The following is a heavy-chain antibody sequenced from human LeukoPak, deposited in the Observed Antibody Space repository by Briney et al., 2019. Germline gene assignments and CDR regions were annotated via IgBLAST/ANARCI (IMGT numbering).Heavy chain of an antibody. J-gene: IGHJ4*02. V-gene: IGHV3-21*01. Sequence: GGSLRLSCEASGFRFGGFWMNWVRQAPGKGLEWVSSISSSSSYIYYADSVKGRFTISRDNAKNSLYLQMNSLRAEDTAVYYCAASDSSSWYWGQGTLVTVSS. D-gene: IGHD6-13*01. CDR3: AASDSSSWY. CDR1: GFRFGGFW. CDR2: ISSSSSYI.